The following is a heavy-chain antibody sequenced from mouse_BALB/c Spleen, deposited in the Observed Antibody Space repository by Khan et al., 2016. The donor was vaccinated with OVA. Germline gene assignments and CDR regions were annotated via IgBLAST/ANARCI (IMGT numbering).Heavy chain of an antibody. CDR2: ISSGGTN. CDR3: ARDYWFTY. J-gene: IGHJ3*01. CDR1: GFTFSNYA. V-gene: IGHV5-6-5*01. Sequence: EVELVESGGDLVKPGGSLKLSCAASGFTFSNYAMSWVRQTPEKRLEWVASISSGGTNYYPDSVKGRFIISRDNSRNILYLQMNSLRSENTAMCYCARDYWFTYWGQGTLVTVSA. D-gene: IGHD1-1*02.